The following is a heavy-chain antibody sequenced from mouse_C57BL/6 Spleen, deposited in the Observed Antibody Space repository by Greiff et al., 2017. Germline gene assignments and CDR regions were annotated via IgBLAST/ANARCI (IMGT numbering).Heavy chain of an antibody. V-gene: IGHV1-80*01. J-gene: IGHJ2*01. CDR1: GYAFSSYW. CDR3: AREGWSPYFDY. Sequence: VQLQQSGAELVKPGASVKISCKASGYAFSSYWMNWVKQRPGKGLEWIGQIYPGDGDTNYNGKFKGKGQLTADKSCSPCYMQLSSLTSAYSAVYFCAREGWSPYFDYWGQGTTLTVSS. D-gene: IGHD2-3*01. CDR2: IYPGDGDT.